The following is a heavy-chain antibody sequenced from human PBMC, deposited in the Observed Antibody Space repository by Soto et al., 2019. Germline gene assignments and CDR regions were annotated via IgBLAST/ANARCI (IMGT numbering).Heavy chain of an antibody. CDR3: ARHSRYWSGSNCKTWFDP. J-gene: IGHJ5*02. CDR1: NDSITRCY. Sequence: PLEMRSLTRTVANDSITRCYLSCNQKHPGKGLEWIGYIYYSGSTSYNPSLKSRVTISVDTTKNQFSLRLSSVTAADTAVYYCARHSRYWSGSNCKTWFDPWGQGTLVTVSS. V-gene: IGHV4-59*08. D-gene: IGHD4-4*01. CDR2: IYYSGST.